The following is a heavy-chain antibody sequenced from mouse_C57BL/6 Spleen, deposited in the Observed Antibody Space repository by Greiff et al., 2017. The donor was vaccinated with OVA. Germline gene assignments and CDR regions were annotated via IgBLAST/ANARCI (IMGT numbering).Heavy chain of an antibody. V-gene: IGHV5-17*01. Sequence: EVSLGEAGGGLVKPGGSLKLSCAASGFTFSDYRMHWVRQAPEKGLEWVAYISSGSSTIYYADTVKGRFTISRDNAKNTLFLQMTSLRSEDTAMYYCAYYGDYYAMDYWGQGTSVTVSS. D-gene: IGHD1-1*01. CDR3: AYYGDYYAMDY. J-gene: IGHJ4*01. CDR2: ISSGSSTI. CDR1: GFTFSDYR.